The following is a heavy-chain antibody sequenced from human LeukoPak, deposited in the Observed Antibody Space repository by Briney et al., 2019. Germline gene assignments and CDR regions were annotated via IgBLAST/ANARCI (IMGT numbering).Heavy chain of an antibody. J-gene: IGHJ3*02. CDR2: ISSSSSYI. V-gene: IGHV3-21*01. D-gene: IGHD3-22*01. CDR1: GFTFSSYS. CDR3: ARDGRPSSYYDSSRDAFDI. Sequence: GGSLRLSCAASGFTFSSYSMNWVRQAPGKGLEWVSSISSSSSYIYYADSVKGRFTISRDNAKNSLYLQMNSLRAEDTAVYYCARDGRPSSYYDSSRDAFDIWGQGTMVTVSS.